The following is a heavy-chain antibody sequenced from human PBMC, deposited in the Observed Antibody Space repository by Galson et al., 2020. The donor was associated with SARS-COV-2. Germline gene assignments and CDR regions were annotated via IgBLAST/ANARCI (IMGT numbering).Heavy chain of an antibody. CDR1: GFTFSSYG. Sequence: GESLKISCAASGFTFSSYGMHWVRQAPGKGLEWVAFIRYDGSNAYYADSVKGRFTISRDNSKSTLYLQMSSLRPEDTAVYYCARDRSAGNYFDYWGQGTLVTVSS. CDR2: IRYDGSNA. CDR3: ARDRSAGNYFDY. J-gene: IGHJ4*02. V-gene: IGHV3-30*02.